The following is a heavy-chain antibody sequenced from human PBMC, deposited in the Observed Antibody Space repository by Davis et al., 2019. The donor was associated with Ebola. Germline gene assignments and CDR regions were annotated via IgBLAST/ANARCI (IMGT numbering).Heavy chain of an antibody. CDR3: ARNLEFSSGELYRRYGMDV. CDR2: IIPMFGTP. V-gene: IGHV1-69*13. D-gene: IGHD3-22*01. J-gene: IGHJ6*02. CDR1: GGTFSTFA. Sequence: SVKVSCKASGGTFSTFAISWVRQAPGQGLEWMGGIIPMFGTPNYAQKFHGRVTITADEFTSTAYMELSSLRSEDTAVYYCARNLEFSSGELYRRYGMDVWGQGTTVSVSS.